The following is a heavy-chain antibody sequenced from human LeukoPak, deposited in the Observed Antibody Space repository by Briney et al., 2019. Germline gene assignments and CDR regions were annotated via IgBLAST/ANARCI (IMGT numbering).Heavy chain of an antibody. D-gene: IGHD1-26*01. CDR2: IIPILGIA. Sequence: GAPVKVSCKASGGTFSSYTISWVRQAPGQGLEWMGRIIPILGIANYAQKFQGRVTITADKSTSTAYMELSSLRSEDTAVYYCARGLGSPVGRNYWGQGTLVTVSS. CDR3: ARGLGSPVGRNY. CDR1: GGTFSSYT. J-gene: IGHJ4*02. V-gene: IGHV1-69*02.